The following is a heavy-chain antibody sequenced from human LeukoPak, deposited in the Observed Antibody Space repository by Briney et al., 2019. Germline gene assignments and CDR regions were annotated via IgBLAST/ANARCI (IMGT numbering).Heavy chain of an antibody. V-gene: IGHV3-20*04. D-gene: IGHD3-10*02. CDR1: GFTFITYW. Sequence: GGSLRLSCAASGFTFITYWMSWVRQAPGKGLEWVSGISWNSGRIGYADSVKGRFTISRDNAKNSLYLQMNSLRAEDTAVYYCAELGITMIGGVWGKGTTVTISS. CDR2: ISWNSGRI. J-gene: IGHJ6*04. CDR3: AELGITMIGGV.